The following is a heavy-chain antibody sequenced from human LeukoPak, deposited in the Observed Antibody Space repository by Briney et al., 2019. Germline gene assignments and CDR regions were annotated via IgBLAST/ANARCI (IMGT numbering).Heavy chain of an antibody. D-gene: IGHD6-25*01. V-gene: IGHV4-30-4*01. Sequence: SQTLSLTCTVSGGSIGSGDYYWSWIRQPPGKGLEWIGYIYYSGSTYYNPSLKSRVTISVDTSKNQFSLKLSSVTAADTAVYYCARGAQGSSVVMDVWGQGTTVTVSS. CDR1: GGSIGSGDYY. J-gene: IGHJ6*02. CDR3: ARGAQGSSVVMDV. CDR2: IYYSGST.